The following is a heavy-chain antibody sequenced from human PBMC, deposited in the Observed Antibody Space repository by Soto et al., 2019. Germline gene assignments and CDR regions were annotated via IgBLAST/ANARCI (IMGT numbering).Heavy chain of an antibody. D-gene: IGHD6-13*01. Sequence: EVQLVESGGTLVPPGGSLRLSCAASGFTFSRHWMSWVRQAPGKGLEWVANIKPDGSERDYVDSLKGRFTISRDNDENSLYLQMNDLRVEDTAVYYCSRHSSSHTGPLDYWGPGTLVTVSS. CDR3: SRHSSSHTGPLDY. CDR2: IKPDGSER. V-gene: IGHV3-7*05. CDR1: GFTFSRHW. J-gene: IGHJ4*02.